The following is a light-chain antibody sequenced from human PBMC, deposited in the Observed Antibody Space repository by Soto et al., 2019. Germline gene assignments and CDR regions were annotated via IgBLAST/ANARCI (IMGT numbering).Light chain of an antibody. CDR1: SSNIGKYY. V-gene: IGLV1-51*01. Sequence: QSALSQPPSVSAAPGQRVTISCSGSSSNIGKYYVSWYQQVPGTAPTLLIYDYTQRPSRIPDRFSGSKSGTSATLAITGLQTGDEAHYYSATWDGGLTPQGVFGTGTKVTVL. J-gene: IGLJ1*01. CDR3: ATWDGGLTPQGV. CDR2: DYT.